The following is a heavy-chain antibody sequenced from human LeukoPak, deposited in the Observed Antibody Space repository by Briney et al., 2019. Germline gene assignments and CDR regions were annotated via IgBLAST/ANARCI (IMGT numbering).Heavy chain of an antibody. Sequence: ASVKVSCKASGGTFSSYGISWVRQFPGQGRESMGWVSVYNGNTNYAQKLQGRVTMTTDTSTSTAYIKLRSLRSDGTAAYYCARDAISCSGGSCYSGAFDMWGQGTMVTVSS. CDR1: GGTFSSYG. V-gene: IGHV1-18*01. J-gene: IGHJ3*02. CDR3: ARDAISCSGGSCYSGAFDM. D-gene: IGHD2-15*01. CDR2: VSVYNGNT.